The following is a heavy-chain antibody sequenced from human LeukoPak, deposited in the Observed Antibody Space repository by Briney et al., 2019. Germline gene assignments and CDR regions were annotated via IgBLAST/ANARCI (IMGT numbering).Heavy chain of an antibody. CDR3: AKEGRGYDFWGGYTFDV. V-gene: IGHV3-23*01. CDR2: ISGGGVNT. D-gene: IGHD3-3*01. Sequence: PGGSLRLSCAASGFPFSNYALSWVRQAPGKELEWVAAISGGGVNTFYAESVKGRFTVSRDNSEKTLHLQMNSLRVDDTAVYYCAKEGRGYDFWGGYTFDVWGRGTMVTVSS. CDR1: GFPFSNYA. J-gene: IGHJ3*01.